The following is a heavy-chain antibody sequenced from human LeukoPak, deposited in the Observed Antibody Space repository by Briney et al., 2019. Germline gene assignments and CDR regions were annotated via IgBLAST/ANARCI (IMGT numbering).Heavy chain of an antibody. CDR1: GFTFSSCG. V-gene: IGHV3-33*01. Sequence: PGGSLRLSCAASGFTFSSCGMHWVRQAPGKGLEWVAVIWYDGSNKYYADSVKGRFTISRDNSKNTLYLQMNSLRAEDTAVYYCARDESPYPQAPDYWDQGTLVTVSS. CDR2: IWYDGSNK. J-gene: IGHJ4*02. CDR3: ARDESPYPQAPDY.